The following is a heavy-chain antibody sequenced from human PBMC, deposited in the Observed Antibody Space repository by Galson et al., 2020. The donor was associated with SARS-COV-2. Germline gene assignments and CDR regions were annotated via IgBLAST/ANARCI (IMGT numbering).Heavy chain of an antibody. V-gene: IGHV1-2*02. CDR2: INPKSGGT. CDR1: GYTFTDYY. CDR3: ARRRYYDVLTGYIVDV. J-gene: IGHJ6*02. Sequence: ASVKVSCKASGYTFTDYYIHWVRQAPGQGLEWMGWINPKSGGTNYAQKFEGRVTMTRDTSITTAYMELSRLRADDTAVYYYARRRYYDVLTGYIVDVWGQGTMVTVSS. D-gene: IGHD3-9*01.